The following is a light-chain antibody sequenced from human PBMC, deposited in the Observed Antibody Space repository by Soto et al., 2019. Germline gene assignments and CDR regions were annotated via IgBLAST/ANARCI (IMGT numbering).Light chain of an antibody. CDR1: QSVDSN. V-gene: IGKV3D-15*01. Sequence: EIVMTQSPATLSVSPGERATLSCRASQSVDSNLAWYQQKPGQAPRLLIFGASTRATGIPARFSGSGSGTDFTLTISSLQSEDFGVYFCQQYDNWPLTFGGGTKGEIK. CDR2: GAS. CDR3: QQYDNWPLT. J-gene: IGKJ4*01.